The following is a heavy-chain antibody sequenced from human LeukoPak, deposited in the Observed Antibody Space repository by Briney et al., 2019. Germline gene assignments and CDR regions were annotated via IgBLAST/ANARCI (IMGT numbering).Heavy chain of an antibody. J-gene: IGHJ4*02. Sequence: ASVKVSCKASGYTFTSYGISWVRQAPGQGLEWMGWISAYNGNTIYAQKLQGRVTMTTDTSTSTAYMELRSLRSDDTAVYYCARAFLPYDSSGYYYDSFDYWGQGTLVTVSS. D-gene: IGHD3-22*01. V-gene: IGHV1-18*01. CDR3: ARAFLPYDSSGYYYDSFDY. CDR1: GYTFTSYG. CDR2: ISAYNGNT.